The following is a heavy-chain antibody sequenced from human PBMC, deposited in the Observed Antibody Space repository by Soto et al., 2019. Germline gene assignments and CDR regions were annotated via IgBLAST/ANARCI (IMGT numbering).Heavy chain of an antibody. D-gene: IGHD6-13*01. CDR2: FSDGGSNT. Sequence: XGSLRLSCSASGFSFSSYAMNWVRQSPGKGLECVSAFSDGGSNTYYTDSVKGRFTISRDNSKNTMFMQMNSLRAEDTAVYYCAILDSSSWYTGYYFDYWGQGTLVTVSS. J-gene: IGHJ4*02. CDR1: GFSFSSYA. CDR3: AILDSSSWYTGYYFDY. V-gene: IGHV3-23*01.